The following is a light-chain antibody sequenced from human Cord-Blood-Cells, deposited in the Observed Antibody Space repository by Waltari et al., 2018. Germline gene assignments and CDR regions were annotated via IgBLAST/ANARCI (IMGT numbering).Light chain of an antibody. V-gene: IGLV2-23*02. Sequence: QSALTQPASVSGSPGQSITISCTGTSSDVGSYHLVSWYQQHPGKAPKLMIYEVSKRPSGVSNRFSGSKSGNTASLTISGLQAEDEADYYGGSYAGSSTVVFGGGTKLTVL. J-gene: IGLJ2*01. CDR2: EVS. CDR3: GSYAGSSTVV. CDR1: SSDVGSYHL.